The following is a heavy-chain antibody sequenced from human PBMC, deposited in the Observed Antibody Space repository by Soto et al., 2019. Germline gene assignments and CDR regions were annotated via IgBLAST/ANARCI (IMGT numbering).Heavy chain of an antibody. CDR1: GFNFSTYR. V-gene: IGHV3-48*01. Sequence: GGSLRLSCAASGFNFSTYRMNWVRQAPGKGLEWVSYISSSSTIYYADSVKGRFTISRDNAKNLVFLQMNSLRAEDTVIYYCARGGPYGSGSYDYWGQGTLVTVSS. J-gene: IGHJ4*02. CDR3: ARGGPYGSGSYDY. D-gene: IGHD3-10*01. CDR2: ISSSSTI.